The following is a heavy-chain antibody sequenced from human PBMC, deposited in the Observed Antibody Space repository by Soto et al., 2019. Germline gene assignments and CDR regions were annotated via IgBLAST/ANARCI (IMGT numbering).Heavy chain of an antibody. CDR1: GYTFTQYG. Sequence: QVQLVQSGAEGKKPGASVKVSCKASGYTFTQYGIRWVRQAPGQGLAWMGWIRAFNGNTKYVENFQDRVTMTTDTSTNTSYMELRSLRSDDTAMYYCARVYGSGSYIAFDIWGQGTMVTVSS. CDR2: IRAFNGNT. CDR3: ARVYGSGSYIAFDI. D-gene: IGHD3-10*01. V-gene: IGHV1-18*01. J-gene: IGHJ3*02.